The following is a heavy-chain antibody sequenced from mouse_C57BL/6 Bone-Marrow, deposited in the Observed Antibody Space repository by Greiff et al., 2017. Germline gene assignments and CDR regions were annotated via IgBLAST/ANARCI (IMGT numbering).Heavy chain of an antibody. J-gene: IGHJ2*01. V-gene: IGHV1-81*01. D-gene: IGHD2-3*01. CDR1: GYTFTSYG. CDR2: IYPRSGNT. CDR3: ARGWLYFDY. Sequence: VQLQQSGAELARPGASVKLSCKASGYTFTSYGISWVKQRTGQGLEWIGEIYPRSGNTYYNEKFKGKATLTADKSSSTAYMELRSLTSEDSAVYFCARGWLYFDYGGQGTTLTVSS.